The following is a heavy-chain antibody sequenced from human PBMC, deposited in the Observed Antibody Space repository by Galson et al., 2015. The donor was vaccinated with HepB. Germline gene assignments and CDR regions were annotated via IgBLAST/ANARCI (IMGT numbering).Heavy chain of an antibody. CDR1: GYTFTSYA. J-gene: IGHJ5*02. V-gene: IGHV1-3*04. Sequence: SVKVSCKASGYTFTSYAIHWVRQAPGQRLEWMGWIHTGNGNTKYSQKFQDRVTITRDTSATTAYMKLSSLRSEDTAVYYCARGDYGDYIWWFDPWGQGTLVTVSS. CDR2: IHTGNGNT. D-gene: IGHD4-17*01. CDR3: ARGDYGDYIWWFDP.